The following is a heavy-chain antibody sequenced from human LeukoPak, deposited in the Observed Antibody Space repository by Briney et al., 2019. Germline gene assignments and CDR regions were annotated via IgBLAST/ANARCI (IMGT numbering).Heavy chain of an antibody. D-gene: IGHD1-26*01. Sequence: GRAVRLSCGASGFTFSSYGMHWVRQAPGKGLEWVAVISYDGSNKYYADSVKGRFTISRDNSKNTLYLQMNSLRAEDTAVYYCAKDSGGSYFDYWGQGTLVTVSS. CDR2: ISYDGSNK. J-gene: IGHJ4*02. V-gene: IGHV3-30*18. CDR1: GFTFSSYG. CDR3: AKDSGGSYFDY.